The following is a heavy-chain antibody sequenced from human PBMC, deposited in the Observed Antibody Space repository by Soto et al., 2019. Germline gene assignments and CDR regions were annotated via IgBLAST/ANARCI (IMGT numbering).Heavy chain of an antibody. D-gene: IGHD3-10*01. CDR2: ISAYSGVT. CDR3: ARDRYYYGSGSYYISWFDP. Sequence: GASVKVSCKSSGYTFSSYGVSWVRQAPGQGLEWLGWISAYSGVTNFAQKLQGRVTMTTDTSTSTAYMELRGLRSDDTAVHYCARDRYYYGSGSYYISWFDPWGQGTLVTVSS. CDR1: GYTFSSYG. J-gene: IGHJ5*02. V-gene: IGHV1-18*01.